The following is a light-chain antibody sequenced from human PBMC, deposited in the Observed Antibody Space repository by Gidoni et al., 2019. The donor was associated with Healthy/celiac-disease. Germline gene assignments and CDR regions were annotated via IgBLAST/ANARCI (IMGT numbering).Light chain of an antibody. CDR2: AAS. CDR3: QQSYSTPPWT. V-gene: IGKV1-39*01. J-gene: IGKJ1*01. Sequence: DIKMTQSPSSLSASVGDRVTITCRASQSISSYLNWYQQKPGKAPKLLIYAASSLQSGVPSRFSGSGSGTDFTLTISSLQPEDFATYYCQQSYSTPPWTFGQXTKVEIK. CDR1: QSISSY.